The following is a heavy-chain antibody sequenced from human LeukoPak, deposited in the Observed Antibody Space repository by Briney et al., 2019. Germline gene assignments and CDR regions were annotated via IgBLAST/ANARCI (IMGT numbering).Heavy chain of an antibody. Sequence: GGSLRLSCATSGFSFTDYPMNWVRQAPGKGLEWISNIRTTAEGAKYAYYADSVKGRVTISRGDGKNTLYLHMNSLRDDDTAVYYCATDQRYAFDYWGQGILVTVSS. D-gene: IGHD3-9*01. CDR2: IRTTAEGAKYA. J-gene: IGHJ4*02. V-gene: IGHV3-48*02. CDR3: ATDQRYAFDY. CDR1: GFSFTDYP.